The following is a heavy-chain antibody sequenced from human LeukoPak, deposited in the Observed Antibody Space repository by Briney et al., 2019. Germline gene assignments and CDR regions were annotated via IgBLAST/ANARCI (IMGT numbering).Heavy chain of an antibody. J-gene: IGHJ4*02. CDR1: GYSFTRYW. CDR3: ARRYHSSGYYYDY. Sequence: GESLKISCKASGYSFTRYWTGWVRQMPGKGLEWMGIIYPGDSDTRYSPSFQGQVTISADRSISTAYLQWSSLKASDTAMYFCARRYHSSGYYYDYWGQGTLVTVSS. V-gene: IGHV5-51*01. D-gene: IGHD3-22*01. CDR2: IYPGDSDT.